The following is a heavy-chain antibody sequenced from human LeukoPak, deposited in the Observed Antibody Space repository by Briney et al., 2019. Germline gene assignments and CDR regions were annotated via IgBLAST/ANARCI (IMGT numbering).Heavy chain of an antibody. D-gene: IGHD3-22*01. CDR3: ARSYYYDSSGYPFPRYFDY. J-gene: IGHJ4*02. Sequence: ASVKVSCKASGYTFTSYGISWVRQAPGQGLEWMGWISAYNGNTNYAQKLQGRVTMTTDTSTSTAYMELRSLRSDDTAVYYCARSYYYDSSGYPFPRYFDYWGQGTLVTVSS. CDR1: GYTFTSYG. V-gene: IGHV1-18*01. CDR2: ISAYNGNT.